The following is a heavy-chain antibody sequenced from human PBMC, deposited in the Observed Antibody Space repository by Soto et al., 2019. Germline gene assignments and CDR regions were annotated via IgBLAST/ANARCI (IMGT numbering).Heavy chain of an antibody. V-gene: IGHV1-18*01. CDR2: ISAYNGNT. Sequence: AASVKVSCKASGYTFTSYGISWVRQAPGQGLEWMGWISAYNGNTNYAQKLQGRVTMTTDTSTSTAYMELRSLRSDDTAVYYCARDYCSGGSCYHTKIYYFDYWG. CDR1: GYTFTSYG. CDR3: ARDYCSGGSCYHTKIYYFDY. J-gene: IGHJ4*01. D-gene: IGHD2-15*01.